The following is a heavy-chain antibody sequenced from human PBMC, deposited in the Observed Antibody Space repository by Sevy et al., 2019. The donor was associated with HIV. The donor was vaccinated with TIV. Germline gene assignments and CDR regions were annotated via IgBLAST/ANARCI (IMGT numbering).Heavy chain of an antibody. Sequence: SETLSLTCTVSGGSISSYYWSWIRQPPGKGLEWIGYIYYSGSTNYNPSLKSRVTISVDMSKNQFSLKLSSVTAADTAGYYCARGQYYDSSVYYYGGYYFDYWGQGTLVTVSS. V-gene: IGHV4-59*01. CDR1: GGSISSYY. D-gene: IGHD3-22*01. CDR3: ARGQYYDSSVYYYGGYYFDY. CDR2: IYYSGST. J-gene: IGHJ4*02.